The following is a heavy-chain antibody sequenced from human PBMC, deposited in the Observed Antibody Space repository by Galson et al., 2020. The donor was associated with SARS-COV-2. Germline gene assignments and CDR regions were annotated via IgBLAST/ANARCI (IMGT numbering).Heavy chain of an antibody. J-gene: IGHJ2*01. CDR1: GFTFSSYG. D-gene: IGHD6-13*01. CDR3: ARGSSSYSSSWYGDWYFDL. CDR2: IWYDGSNK. Sequence: GGSLRLSCAASGFTFSSYGMHWVRQAPGKGLEWVAVIWYDGSNKYYADSVKGRFTISRDNSKNTLYLQMNSLRAEDTAVYYCARGSSSYSSSWYGDWYFDLWGRGTLVTVAS. V-gene: IGHV3-33*01.